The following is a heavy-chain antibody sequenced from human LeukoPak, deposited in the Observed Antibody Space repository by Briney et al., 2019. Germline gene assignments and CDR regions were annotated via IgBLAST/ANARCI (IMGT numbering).Heavy chain of an antibody. CDR3: AKDFTRIRYNNGYYWDYGMDV. J-gene: IGHJ6*02. D-gene: IGHD1-14*01. Sequence: GGSLRLSCTPSGFTFSSYAMNWVRQSPGKGLEWVSLISSMGGSTYYADSVKGRFIISRDNTRNMLYLEMNNLRAEDTAVYFCAKDFTRIRYNNGYYWDYGMDVWGPGTTVTVSS. V-gene: IGHV3-23*01. CDR2: ISSMGGST. CDR1: GFTFSSYA.